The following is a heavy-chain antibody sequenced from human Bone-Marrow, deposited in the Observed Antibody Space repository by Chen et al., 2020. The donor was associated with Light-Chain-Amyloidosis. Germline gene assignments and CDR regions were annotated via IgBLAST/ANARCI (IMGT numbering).Heavy chain of an antibody. CDR1: GFTFSNYG. J-gene: IGHJ4*02. V-gene: IGHV3-23*04. Sequence: EVRLVESGGGLVQPGGSLRLSCEASGFTFSNYGMSWVRQAPGKGLEWVSLISVSGDDTYYADSVKGRFTSSRDNSKNTLXXXXXXXXAEDTAVYYCAKRYYQASHFDYWGQGTLVTVSS. D-gene: IGHD3-16*01. CDR2: ISVSGDDT. CDR3: AKRYYQASHFDY.